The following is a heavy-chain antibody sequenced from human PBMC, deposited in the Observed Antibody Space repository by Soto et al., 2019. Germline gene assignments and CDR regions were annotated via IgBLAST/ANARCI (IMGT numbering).Heavy chain of an antibody. CDR1: GFTFSGAW. D-gene: IGHD3-16*01. J-gene: IGHJ4*02. CDR3: AADSPARGGGEFDY. V-gene: IGHV3-15*01. Sequence: GGSLRLSCAASGFTFSGAWMSWVRQGPGRGLEWVGRIKSKVDGETTDYAAPVKGRFTISRDDSKNTVYLQMNSLKTEDTAVYYCAADSPARGGGEFDYWGQGAQVTVSS. CDR2: IKSKVDGETT.